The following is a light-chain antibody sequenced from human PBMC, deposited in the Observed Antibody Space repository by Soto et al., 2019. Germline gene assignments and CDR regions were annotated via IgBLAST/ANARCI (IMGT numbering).Light chain of an antibody. CDR2: GAS. V-gene: IGKV3-20*01. J-gene: IGKJ5*01. CDR1: QSVP. CDR3: QQYGRSPRT. Sequence: EIVLTQSPGTLSLSPGERATLFCRARQSVPLGWYQQKPGQAPRLLIFGASHRATGIPDSFSGSGSGTDYTLTISRLEPEDFAVYYCQQYGRSPRTVGQGTRVEIK.